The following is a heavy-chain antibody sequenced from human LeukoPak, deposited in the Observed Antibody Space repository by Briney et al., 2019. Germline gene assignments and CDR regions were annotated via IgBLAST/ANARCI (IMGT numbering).Heavy chain of an antibody. Sequence: GGSLRLSCAASGFTFSNYVMSWVRQAPGKGLEWVSGISGSGGSTYYADSVKGRFTISRDSFKNTLYLQMNSLRAEDTAVYYCAKGLSGYYHLFDYWGQGPLVTVPS. V-gene: IGHV3-23*01. CDR2: ISGSGGST. J-gene: IGHJ4*02. CDR1: GFTFSNYV. CDR3: AKGLSGYYHLFDY. D-gene: IGHD3-22*01.